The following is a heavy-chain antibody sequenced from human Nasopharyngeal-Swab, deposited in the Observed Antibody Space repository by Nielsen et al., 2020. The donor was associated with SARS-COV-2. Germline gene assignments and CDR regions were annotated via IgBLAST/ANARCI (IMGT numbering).Heavy chain of an antibody. CDR3: ARVGARDYVWGSYRPNPGGY. Sequence: GSLRLSCAVYGGSFSGYYWSWIRQPPGKGLEWIGSIYHSGSTYYNPSLKSRVTISVDTSKNQFSLKLSSVTAADTAVYYCARVGARDYVWGSYRPNPGGYWGQGTLVTVSS. D-gene: IGHD3-16*02. V-gene: IGHV4-34*01. CDR1: GGSFSGYY. J-gene: IGHJ4*02. CDR2: IYHSGST.